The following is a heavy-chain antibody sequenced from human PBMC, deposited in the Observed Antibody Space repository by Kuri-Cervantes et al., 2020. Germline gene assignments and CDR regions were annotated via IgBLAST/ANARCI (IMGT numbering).Heavy chain of an antibody. V-gene: IGHV3-48*02. CDR3: ARKGESSSWYPWDWFDP. J-gene: IGHJ5*02. Sequence: GGSLRLSCAASGFTFSSYAMHWVRQAPGKGLEWVSYISSSSSTIYYADSVKGRFTISRDNAKNSLYLQMNSLRDEDTAVYYCARKGESSSWYPWDWFDPWGQGTLVTVSS. CDR2: ISSSSSTI. D-gene: IGHD6-13*01. CDR1: GFTFSSYA.